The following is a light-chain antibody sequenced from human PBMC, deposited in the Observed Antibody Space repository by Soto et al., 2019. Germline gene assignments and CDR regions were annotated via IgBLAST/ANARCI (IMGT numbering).Light chain of an antibody. CDR1: NIGSQS. CDR2: DDN. J-gene: IGLJ2*01. CDR3: QVWDSGTDHAV. V-gene: IGLV3-21*02. Sequence: SYELTQPPSVSVAPGQSARITCGGNNIGSQSVHWYQQKLGQAPVLVVYDDNDRPSGIPERFSGSKSGNTATLSITRVGAGDEADYYCQVWDSGTDHAVFGGGTQLTVL.